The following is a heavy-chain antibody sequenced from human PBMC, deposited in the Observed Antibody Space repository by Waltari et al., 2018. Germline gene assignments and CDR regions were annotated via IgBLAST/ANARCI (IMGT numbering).Heavy chain of an antibody. V-gene: IGHV4-61*02. CDR2: IYTSGST. D-gene: IGHD4-17*01. J-gene: IGHJ4*02. Sequence: QVQLQESGPGLVKPSQTLSLTCTVSGGSISSGSYYWSWIRQPAGKGLEWIGRIYTSGSTNYNPSLKSRVTISVDTSKNQFSLKLSSVTAADTAVYYCARGYGDYSFFDYWGQGTLVTVSS. CDR3: ARGYGDYSFFDY. CDR1: GGSISSGSYY.